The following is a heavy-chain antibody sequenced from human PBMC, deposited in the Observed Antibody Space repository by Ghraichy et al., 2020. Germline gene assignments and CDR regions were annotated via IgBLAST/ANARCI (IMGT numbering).Heavy chain of an antibody. Sequence: SETLSLTCTVSGGSISSYYWSWIRQPAGKGLEWIGRIYTSGSTNYNPSLKSRVTMSVDTSKNQFSLKLSSVTAADTAVYYCARGVLSTMVRQPTYGMDVWGQGTAVTGS. D-gene: IGHD3-10*01. J-gene: IGHJ6*02. CDR3: ARGVLSTMVRQPTYGMDV. CDR1: GGSISSYY. V-gene: IGHV4-4*07. CDR2: IYTSGST.